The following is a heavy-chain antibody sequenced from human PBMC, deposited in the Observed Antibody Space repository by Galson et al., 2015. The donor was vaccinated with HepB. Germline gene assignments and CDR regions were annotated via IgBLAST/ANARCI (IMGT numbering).Heavy chain of an antibody. CDR3: ARVSNSRVENYYYYGMDV. J-gene: IGHJ6*02. D-gene: IGHD5-24*01. Sequence: SLRLSCAASGFTFSSYGMHWVRQAPGKGLEWVAGIWYDGSNKYYADSVKGRFTISRDNSKNTLYLQMNSQRAEDTAAYYCARVSNSRVENYYYYGMDVWGQGTTVTVSS. CDR2: IWYDGSNK. V-gene: IGHV3-33*08. CDR1: GFTFSSYG.